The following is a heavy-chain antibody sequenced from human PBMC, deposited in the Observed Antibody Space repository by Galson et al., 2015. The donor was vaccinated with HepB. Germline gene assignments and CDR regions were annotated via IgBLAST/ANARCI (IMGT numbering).Heavy chain of an antibody. V-gene: IGHV3-11*01. J-gene: IGHJ4*02. CDR2: ISSSGRTI. Sequence: SLRLSCAASGFTLSDYYMSWIRQAPGKGLEWVSYISSSGRTIYYADSVKGRFTISRDSSENSLYLHMTGPRAEDTALYYCAREDLVKIPATYYFEYWGQGTQVTVPS. CDR3: AREDLVKIPATYYFEY. CDR1: GFTLSDYY. D-gene: IGHD5-12*01.